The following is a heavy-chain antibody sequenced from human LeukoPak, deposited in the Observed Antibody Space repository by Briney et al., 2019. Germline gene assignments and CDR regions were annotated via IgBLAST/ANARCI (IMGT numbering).Heavy chain of an antibody. J-gene: IGHJ4*02. D-gene: IGHD3-9*01. Sequence: GGSLRLSCAASGFTFSSYAMHWVRQAPGKGLEWVAVISYDGSNKYYADSVKGRFTISRDNSKNTLYLQMNSLRAEDTAVYYCARDQILPPLTHERRYFDYWGQGTLVTVSS. CDR1: GFTFSSYA. CDR3: ARDQILPPLTHERRYFDY. CDR2: ISYDGSNK. V-gene: IGHV3-30-3*01.